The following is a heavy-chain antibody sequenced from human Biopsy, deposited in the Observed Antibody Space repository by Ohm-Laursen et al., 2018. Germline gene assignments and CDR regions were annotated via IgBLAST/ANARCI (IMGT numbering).Heavy chain of an antibody. Sequence: SETLSLTCTVSGDSISSSNFYWAWIRQPPGKGLEWIGSMHNNGSTYYNPSLKSRVTISIDASKNQFSLKLTSVTAADTTVYYCVRHALRFGPKKNWFDTWGQGTLVTVSS. CDR3: VRHALRFGPKKNWFDT. J-gene: IGHJ5*02. D-gene: IGHD3-16*01. CDR1: GDSISSSNFY. V-gene: IGHV4-39*01. CDR2: MHNNGST.